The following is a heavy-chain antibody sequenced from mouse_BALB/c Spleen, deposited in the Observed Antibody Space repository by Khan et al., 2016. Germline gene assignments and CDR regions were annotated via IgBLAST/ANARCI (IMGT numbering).Heavy chain of an antibody. V-gene: IGHV1S56*01. CDR1: GYTFPTFY. Sequence: QVQLQQSGPELVKPGASVRISCKASGYTFPTFYIHWLKQRPGQGLEWIGWIYPGNVNTKYNEKFKDKATLTADKSSSTAYMQLSSLTSEDSAVYCCARGYYEWYFDVWGAGTTVTVSS. D-gene: IGHD2-4*01. CDR3: ARGYYEWYFDV. J-gene: IGHJ1*01. CDR2: IYPGNVNT.